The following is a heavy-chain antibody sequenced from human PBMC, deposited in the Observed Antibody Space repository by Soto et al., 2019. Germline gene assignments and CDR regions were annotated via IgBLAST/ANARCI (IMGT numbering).Heavy chain of an antibody. CDR1: GCSISNGGYH. D-gene: IGHD3-22*01. CDR3: ARGDRYYYYYGMDV. Sequence: PPHTPSLTPTVSGCSISNGGYHRSLLRPHPGKGLEWIGYIYYSGSTYYNPPLKSRVTISVDTSKNQFSLKLSSVTAADTAVYYCARGDRYYYYYGMDVWGQGTTVTVSS. V-gene: IGHV4-31*03. CDR2: IYYSGST. J-gene: IGHJ6*02.